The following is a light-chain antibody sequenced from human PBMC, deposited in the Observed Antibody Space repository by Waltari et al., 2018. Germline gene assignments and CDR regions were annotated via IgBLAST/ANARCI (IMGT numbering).Light chain of an antibody. CDR1: QDINNF. V-gene: IGKV1-12*01. J-gene: IGKJ4*01. CDR2: GAS. CDR3: QQANSFVPLT. Sequence: DIQMTQSPSSVFASVGDRVTITFRASQDINNFLAWYQQKPGKAPYLLIYGASVLQSGVPARFSGSGSRTNFTLTINSLQPEDFATYFCQQANSFVPLTFGGGTRVQIK.